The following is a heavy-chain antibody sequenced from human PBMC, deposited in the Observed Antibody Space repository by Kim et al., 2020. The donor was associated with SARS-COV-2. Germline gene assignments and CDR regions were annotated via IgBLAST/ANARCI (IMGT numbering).Heavy chain of an antibody. CDR3: ARGRAGVVPSPVLGLGPYYESYIMDV. V-gene: IGHV4-34*01. Sequence: SETLSLTCAVYGGSFSGYSWTWIRQPPGKGLEWIGEINHSGSTKYNPSLQSRVSISMDTSKNQFSLRLRSMTAADAAVYYCARGRAGVVPSPVLGLGPYYESYIMDVWGRGTTVTVSS. CDR2: INHSGST. J-gene: IGHJ6*02. D-gene: IGHD2-2*01. CDR1: GGSFSGYS.